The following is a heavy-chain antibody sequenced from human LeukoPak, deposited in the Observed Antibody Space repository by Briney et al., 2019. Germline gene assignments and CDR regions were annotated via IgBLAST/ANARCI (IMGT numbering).Heavy chain of an antibody. CDR3: VGQSGSYMD. D-gene: IGHD1-26*01. CDR2: IYYSGST. V-gene: IGHV4-39*01. CDR1: GGSISSSSCY. Sequence: SETLSLTCTVSGGSISSSSCYWAWIRQPPRKGLEWIGSIYYSGSTYYNPSLKSRVTISVDTSKNQFSLKLRSVTAADTAVYSCVGQSGSYMDWGQGTLVTVSS. J-gene: IGHJ4*02.